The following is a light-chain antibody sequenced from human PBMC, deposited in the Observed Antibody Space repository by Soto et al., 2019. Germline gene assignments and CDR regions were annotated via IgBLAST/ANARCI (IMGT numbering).Light chain of an antibody. J-gene: IGKJ1*01. CDR2: GAS. Sequence: EIVMTQSPATLSVSPGERATLSCRASQSVSSNLAWYQQKPGQAPRLLIYGASTRATGIPARFSGSGSGTEFTLTISNRQSEDFAVYYCQQHNNWTPWTFGQGTKVEIK. CDR3: QQHNNWTPWT. CDR1: QSVSSN. V-gene: IGKV3-15*01.